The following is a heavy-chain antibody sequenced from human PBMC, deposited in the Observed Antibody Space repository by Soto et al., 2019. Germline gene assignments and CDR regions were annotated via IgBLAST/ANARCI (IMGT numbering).Heavy chain of an antibody. Sequence: QVQLVQSGAEVKKPGSSVKVSCKASGGTFSSYAISWVRQAPGQGLEWMGGIIPIFGTTNYAQKFQGRVTNTGDETTSTAYMELRSLRTEDTAVYYCARGPYGSGSYYRNYCYYGMDVWGQGTTVTVSS. J-gene: IGHJ6*02. V-gene: IGHV1-69*01. CDR1: GGTFSSYA. CDR2: IIPIFGTT. D-gene: IGHD3-10*01. CDR3: ARGPYGSGSYYRNYCYYGMDV.